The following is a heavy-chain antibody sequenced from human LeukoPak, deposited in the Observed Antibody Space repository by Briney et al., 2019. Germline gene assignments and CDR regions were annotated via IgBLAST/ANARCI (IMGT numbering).Heavy chain of an antibody. J-gene: IGHJ3*02. CDR3: ARGWPHELYDAFDI. Sequence: SETLSLTCTVSGGSISSSSYYWGWIRQPPGKGLEWIGSIYYSGSTYYNPSLKSRVTISVDTSKNQFSLKLSSVTAADTAVYYCARGWPHELYDAFDIWGQGTMVTVSS. D-gene: IGHD6-19*01. CDR2: IYYSGST. CDR1: GGSISSSSYY. V-gene: IGHV4-39*01.